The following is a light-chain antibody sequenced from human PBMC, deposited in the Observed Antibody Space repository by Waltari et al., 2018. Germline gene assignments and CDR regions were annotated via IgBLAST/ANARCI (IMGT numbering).Light chain of an antibody. V-gene: IGLV3-19*01. CDR2: GKN. CDR3: NSRDSSGNHLNWV. J-gene: IGLJ3*02. CDR1: SLRSYY. Sequence: SSELTQDPAVSVALGQTVRITCQGDSLRSYYASWYQQKPGQAPVLVIHGKNNRPSGNPDRFSGSSSGNTASLTITGAQAEDEADYYCNSRDSSGNHLNWVFGGGTKLTVL.